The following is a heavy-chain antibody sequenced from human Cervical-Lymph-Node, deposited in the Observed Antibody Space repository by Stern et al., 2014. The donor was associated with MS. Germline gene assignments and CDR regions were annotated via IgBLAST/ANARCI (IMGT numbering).Heavy chain of an antibody. CDR2: VNPSGST. V-gene: IGHV4-34*01. CDR3: ARGRGKRVFDY. CDR1: GGSFMGYH. J-gene: IGHJ4*02. Sequence: QVQLQQWGAGLLKPSETLSLTCAVSGGSFMGYHWSWIRQSPGKVLEWIGEVNPSGSTNYNPALKSRVSMSVEASKTQFSLNLSSVTAADTAVYYCARGRGKRVFDYWGQGTLVTVS. D-gene: IGHD3-16*01.